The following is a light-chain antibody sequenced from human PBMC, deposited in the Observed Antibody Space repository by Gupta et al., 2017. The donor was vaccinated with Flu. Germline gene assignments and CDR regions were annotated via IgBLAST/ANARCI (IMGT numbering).Light chain of an antibody. V-gene: IGLV1-40*01. CDR3: QSYDSSLSNVV. CDR1: SSNIGAGYD. CDR2: NNS. J-gene: IGLJ2*01. Sequence: QSVLTQSPSVSGAPGQRVTISCTGSSSNIGAGYDVHWYQLLPGTAPKLLIYNNSNRPSGVPDRFSGSKSGTSASLAITGLQAEDEADYYCQSYDSSLSNVVFGGGTKLTVL.